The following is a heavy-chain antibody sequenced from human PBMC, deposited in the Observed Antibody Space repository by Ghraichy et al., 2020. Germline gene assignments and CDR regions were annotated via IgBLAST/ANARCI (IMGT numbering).Heavy chain of an antibody. J-gene: IGHJ6*02. CDR1: GYTFTSYD. Sequence: ASVKVSCKASGYTFTSYDINWVRQATGQGLEWMGWMNPNSGNTGYAQKFQGRVTMTRNTSISTAYMELSSLRSEDTAVYYCARGRSWYYDFWSGYPKGYYYYGMDVWGQGTTVTVSS. CDR3: ARGRSWYYDFWSGYPKGYYYYGMDV. CDR2: MNPNSGNT. V-gene: IGHV1-8*01. D-gene: IGHD3-3*01.